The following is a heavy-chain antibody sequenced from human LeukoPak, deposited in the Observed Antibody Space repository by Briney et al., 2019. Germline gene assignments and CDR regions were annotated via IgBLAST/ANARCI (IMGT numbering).Heavy chain of an antibody. CDR1: GGTFSSYA. J-gene: IGHJ4*02. CDR3: ARDTPLYSSGWYYFDY. V-gene: IGHV1-69*04. D-gene: IGHD6-19*01. Sequence: GASVKVSCKASGGTFSSYAISWVRQAPGQGLEWMGRIIPIFGIANYAQKFQGRVTITADKSTSTAYMELSSLRSEDTAVYYCARDTPLYSSGWYYFDYWGQGTLVTVSS. CDR2: IIPIFGIA.